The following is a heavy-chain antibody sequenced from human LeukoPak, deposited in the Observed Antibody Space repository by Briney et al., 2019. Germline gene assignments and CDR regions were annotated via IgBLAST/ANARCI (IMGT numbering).Heavy chain of an antibody. CDR1: GYTFTSYY. J-gene: IGHJ4*02. CDR2: INPSGGST. CDR3: ARDCHRGSFSPYFDY. Sequence: ASVKVSCKASGYTFTSYYMHWVRQAPGQGLEWMGIINPSGGSTSYAQKFQGRVTMTRDMSTSTVYMELSSLRSEDTAVYYCARDCHRGSFSPYFDYWGQGPLVTVPS. V-gene: IGHV1-46*01. D-gene: IGHD1-26*01.